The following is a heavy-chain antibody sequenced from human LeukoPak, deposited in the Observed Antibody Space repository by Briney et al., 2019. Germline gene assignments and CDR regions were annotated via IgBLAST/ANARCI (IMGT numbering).Heavy chain of an antibody. V-gene: IGHV1-18*04. CDR3: ARDYDILTRYYFWFDY. D-gene: IGHD3-9*01. J-gene: IGHJ4*02. Sequence: ASVKVSCKASGYTFTSYGISWVRQAPGQGLEWMGWISAYNGNTNYAQKLQGRVTMTTDTSTSTAYMELRSLRSDAPAVYSCARDYDILTRYYFWFDYWGQGTLVTVSS. CDR2: ISAYNGNT. CDR1: GYTFTSYG.